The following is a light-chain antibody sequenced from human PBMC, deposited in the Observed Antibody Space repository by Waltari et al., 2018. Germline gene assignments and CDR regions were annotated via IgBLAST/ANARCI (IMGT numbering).Light chain of an antibody. V-gene: IGKV4-1*01. CDR3: QQYSTVPVT. CDR2: WAS. J-gene: IGKJ4*01. Sequence: DIVMTQSPDSLAVSLGERATINCESSQRILSASYITNYIAWYQQKPGQPPKLLIHWASTRQSGVPDRFSASGSGTDFTLTISSLQAEDVAVYYCQQYSTVPVTFGGGTKVEIK. CDR1: QRILSASYITNY.